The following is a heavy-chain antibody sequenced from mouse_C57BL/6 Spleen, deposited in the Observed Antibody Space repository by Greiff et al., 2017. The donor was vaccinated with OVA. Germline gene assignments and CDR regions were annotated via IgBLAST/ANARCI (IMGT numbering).Heavy chain of an antibody. D-gene: IGHD1-1*01. CDR2: ISNGGGST. J-gene: IGHJ4*01. CDR3: ARHNYGYAMDY. CDR1: GFTFSDYY. V-gene: IGHV5-12*01. Sequence: EVMLVESGGGLVQPGGSLKLSCAASGFTFSDYYMYWVRQTPEKRLEWVAYISNGGGSTYYPDTVKGRFTISRDNAKNTLYLQMSRLKSEDTAMYYCARHNYGYAMDYWGQGTSVTVSS.